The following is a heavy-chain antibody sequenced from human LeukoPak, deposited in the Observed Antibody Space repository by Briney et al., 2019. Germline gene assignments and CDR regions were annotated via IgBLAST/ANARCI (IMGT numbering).Heavy chain of an antibody. CDR1: GYTFTNYG. CDR3: ARDLSIFTGYRFFDY. J-gene: IGHJ4*02. V-gene: IGHV1-18*01. D-gene: IGHD3-9*01. Sequence: ASVKVSCKASGYTFTNYGISWVRQAPGQGLEWMGWISAYNGNTDYAQKIQGRVTMTTDTSTSTAYMDLRSLRSDDTAVYYCARDLSIFTGYRFFDYWGQGTLVTVSS. CDR2: ISAYNGNT.